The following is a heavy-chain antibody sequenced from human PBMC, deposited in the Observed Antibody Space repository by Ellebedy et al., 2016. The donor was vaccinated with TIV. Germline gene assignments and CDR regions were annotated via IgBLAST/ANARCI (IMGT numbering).Heavy chain of an antibody. CDR1: GLTFSSHS. CDR2: IGTTGNTV. D-gene: IGHD3-16*01. V-gene: IGHV3-48*02. Sequence: PGGSLRLSCSASGLTFSSHSMNWVRQAPGKGLEWVSCIGTTGNTVYYADSVKGRFTISRDNAMNSLYLEMNSLRDEDTDVYYWARVRGTYAYGMDVWGQGTTVTVSS. J-gene: IGHJ6*02. CDR3: ARVRGTYAYGMDV.